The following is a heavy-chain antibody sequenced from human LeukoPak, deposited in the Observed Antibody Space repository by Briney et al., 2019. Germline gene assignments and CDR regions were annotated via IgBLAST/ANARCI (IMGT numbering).Heavy chain of an antibody. J-gene: IGHJ4*02. D-gene: IGHD7-27*01. Sequence: GGFLRLSGAASGFTFSDYYMSWIRQAPGKGLEWVSYISSSGSTIYYADSVKGRFTISRDNAKNSLYLQMNSLRAEDTAVYYCARVHRLGILDYWGQGTLVTVSS. CDR2: ISSSGSTI. CDR3: ARVHRLGILDY. V-gene: IGHV3-11*04. CDR1: GFTFSDYY.